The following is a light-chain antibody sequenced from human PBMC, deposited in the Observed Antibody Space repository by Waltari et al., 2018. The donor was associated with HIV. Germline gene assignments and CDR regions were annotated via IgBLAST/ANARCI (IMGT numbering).Light chain of an antibody. CDR2: DVF. Sequence: QSALTQPASVSGSPGQSLTVSCTGTRSHVGGYHFVSWYHQHPGKAPKLIIFDVFKRPAGVSERFSGSRSGNTASLTVSGLQAEDEADYYCCSYAGSRTWVFGGGTALTVL. V-gene: IGLV2-23*02. CDR1: RSHVGGYHF. CDR3: CSYAGSRTWV. J-gene: IGLJ3*02.